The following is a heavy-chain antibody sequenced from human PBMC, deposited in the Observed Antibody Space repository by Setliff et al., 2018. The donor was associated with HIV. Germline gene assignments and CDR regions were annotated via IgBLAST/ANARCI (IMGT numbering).Heavy chain of an antibody. V-gene: IGHV3-23*01. CDR3: AKTQTVITVYGPFDS. CDR1: GFTFSNYA. J-gene: IGHJ4*02. CDR2: ITGSGRTT. Sequence: GGSLRLSCAASGFTFSNYAMSWVRQAPGKGLEWVSAITGSGRTTYYADSVKGRFTISRDNSKNTLSLQMNSLRAEDTAMYYCAKTQTVITVYGPFDSWGQGTPVTVSS. D-gene: IGHD4-4*01.